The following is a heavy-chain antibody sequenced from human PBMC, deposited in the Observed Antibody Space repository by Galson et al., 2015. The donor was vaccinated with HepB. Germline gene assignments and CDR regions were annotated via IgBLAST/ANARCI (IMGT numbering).Heavy chain of an antibody. CDR1: GGSINSSNW. D-gene: IGHD3-3*01. J-gene: IGHJ6*02. CDR3: ARVERDAIFGVVISYYYYGMDV. V-gene: IGHV4-4*02. Sequence: LSLTCAVSGGSINSSNWWSWVRQPPGKGLERIGEIYHSGSTNYNPSLKSRVTISVDKSKNQFSLKLSSVTAADTAVYYCARVERDAIFGVVISYYYYGMDVWGQGTTVTVSS. CDR2: IYHSGST.